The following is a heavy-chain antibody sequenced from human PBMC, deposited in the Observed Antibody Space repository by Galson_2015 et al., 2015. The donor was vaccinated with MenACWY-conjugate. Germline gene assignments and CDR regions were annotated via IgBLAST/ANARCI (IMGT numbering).Heavy chain of an antibody. V-gene: IGHV3-53*01. CDR1: GFSVSSYY. D-gene: IGHD2-15*01. J-gene: IGHJ4*02. Sequence: SLRLSCAASGFSVSSYYMSWVRQAPGKGPEWISVIRSARSTVYADSVQGRFTISRDTSKNAVFLQMSNLRAEDTAVYYCARGCSGGGCSYFFDYWGQGTLVTVSS. CDR2: IRSARST. CDR3: ARGCSGGGCSYFFDY.